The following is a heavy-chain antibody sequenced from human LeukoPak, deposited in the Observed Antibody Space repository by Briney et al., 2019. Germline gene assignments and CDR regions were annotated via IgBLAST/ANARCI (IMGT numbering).Heavy chain of an antibody. CDR2: MYTSGRT. CDR1: GGSISSYY. V-gene: IGHV4-4*07. D-gene: IGHD1-1*01. Sequence: SETLSLTCTVSGGSISSYYWTWVRQPAGKGLEWIGHMYTSGRTNYNPSLKSRVTMSVDTSKSQFSLNLNSVTAADTAVYYCARGNAWFDPWGQGTLVTVSS. CDR3: ARGNAWFDP. J-gene: IGHJ5*02.